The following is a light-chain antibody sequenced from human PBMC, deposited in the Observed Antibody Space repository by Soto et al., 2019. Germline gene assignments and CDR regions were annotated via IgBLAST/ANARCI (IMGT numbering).Light chain of an antibody. V-gene: IGLV2-8*01. J-gene: IGLJ1*01. Sequence: QSALTQPPSASGSPGQSVTISCTGTSSDVGAFNFVSWYQQHPGKAPKLMIYQVTKRPSGVPDRFSASKSGNTASLTVSGLQAEDEADYYCSSKAVNSSYVFGTGTKLTVL. CDR3: SSKAVNSSYV. CDR2: QVT. CDR1: SSDVGAFNF.